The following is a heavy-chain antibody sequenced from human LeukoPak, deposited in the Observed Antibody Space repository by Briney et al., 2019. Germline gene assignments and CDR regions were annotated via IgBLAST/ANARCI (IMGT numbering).Heavy chain of an antibody. D-gene: IGHD6-19*01. Sequence: SVKVSCKASGYSFTNYDINWVRQATGQGLEWMGWMNPDSGKTGYAQKFQGRVTMTRNTSISTAYMELSSLRSEDTAMYYCARGRTPKVAGLEGYWGQGTQVTVSS. CDR2: MNPDSGKT. J-gene: IGHJ4*02. CDR3: ARGRTPKVAGLEGY. CDR1: GYSFTNYD. V-gene: IGHV1-8*01.